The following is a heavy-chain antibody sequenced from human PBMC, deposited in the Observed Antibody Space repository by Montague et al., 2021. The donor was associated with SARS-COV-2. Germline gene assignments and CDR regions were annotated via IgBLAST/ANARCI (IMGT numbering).Heavy chain of an antibody. V-gene: IGHV4-59*08. CDR2: IFYRGNT. CDR1: GGSMTHYY. CDR3: ARHLRAGTYYGFDY. Sequence: SETLSLTCTVSGGSMTHYYWNWIRQPPGKGLEWIGYIFYRGNTNYGPSLESRVTISVDMSKNQFSLKLNSVTAADTAVYYCARHLRAGTYYGFDYWGQGTLVTVSS. D-gene: IGHD1-26*01. J-gene: IGHJ4*02.